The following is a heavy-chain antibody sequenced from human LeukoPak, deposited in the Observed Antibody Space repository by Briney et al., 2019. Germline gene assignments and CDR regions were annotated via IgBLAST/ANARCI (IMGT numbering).Heavy chain of an antibody. CDR2: IGGRGGST. CDR1: GFRFSDFT. Sequence: GGSLRLSCAASGFRFSDFTMTWVRQAPGKGPERVSAIGGRGGSTYYADSLGGQFTISRDNSKDMVYLQMNSLKVEDTATYYCGKEGGAWGQGTKVTVSS. J-gene: IGHJ5*02. V-gene: IGHV3-23*01. CDR3: GKEGGA. D-gene: IGHD3-16*01.